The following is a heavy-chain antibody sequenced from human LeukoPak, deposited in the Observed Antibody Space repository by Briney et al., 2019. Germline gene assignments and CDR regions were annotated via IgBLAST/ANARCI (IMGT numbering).Heavy chain of an antibody. V-gene: IGHV3-48*03. Sequence: PGGSLRLSCAASGFDLSTYEMNWVRQAPGKGLEWIADITISGHTKNYADSVKGRFTISRDNARTSLYLQMNSLRVEDTGVYYCARGDPHADLWGQGTVVTVSS. CDR1: GFDLSTYE. CDR2: ITISGHTK. CDR3: ARGDPHADL. J-gene: IGHJ5*02.